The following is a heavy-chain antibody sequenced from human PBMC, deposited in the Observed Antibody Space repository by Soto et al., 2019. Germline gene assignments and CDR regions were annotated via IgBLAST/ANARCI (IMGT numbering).Heavy chain of an antibody. CDR2: TYSDGNT. D-gene: IGHD2-2*01. V-gene: IGHV3-53*02. CDR1: GFTVSSKY. CDR3: ARGRGNCVVTTCYLPFDS. J-gene: IGHJ4*02. Sequence: EVQLVETGGGLIQPGGSLILSCAASGFTVSSKYMSWLRQAPGKGLEWVSITYSDGNTYYADSVKGRFTISRDNSKNTLNLQMNSLRAEDTAVYFCARGRGNCVVTTCYLPFDSWGQGTLVTVSS.